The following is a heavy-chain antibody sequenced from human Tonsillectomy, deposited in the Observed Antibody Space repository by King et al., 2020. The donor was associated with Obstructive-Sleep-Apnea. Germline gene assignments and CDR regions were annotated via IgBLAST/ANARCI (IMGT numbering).Heavy chain of an antibody. J-gene: IGHJ4*02. D-gene: IGHD3-16*01. CDR3: TGLPVGGVGSVDF. CDR1: GGSISSSSYY. Sequence: QLQESGPGLVKPSETLSLTCTVSGGSISSSSYYWGWLRQPPGKGLEWIGSIYSSGSTYYSPSLKSRVTMSVDTSKNRFSLKLSSVTAADTAVYCCTGLPVGGVGSVDFWGQGTLVTVSS. V-gene: IGHV4-39*07. CDR2: IYSSGST.